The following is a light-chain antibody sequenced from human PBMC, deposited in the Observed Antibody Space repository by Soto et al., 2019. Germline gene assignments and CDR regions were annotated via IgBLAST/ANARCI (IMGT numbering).Light chain of an antibody. V-gene: IGKV1-39*01. CDR3: QQSYGTPT. CDR1: QSITSY. Sequence: IHMTQSTPSLSSSVGDIVTITCRASQSITSYLNWYQQKLGKAPKLLIYGASSLQSGVPSRFSGSGSGTDFTLTISSLQPEDFATYYCQQSYGTPTVGQGRRLEIK. CDR2: GAS. J-gene: IGKJ5*01.